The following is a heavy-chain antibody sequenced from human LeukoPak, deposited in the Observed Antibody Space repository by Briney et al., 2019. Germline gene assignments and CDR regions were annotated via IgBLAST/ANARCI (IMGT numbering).Heavy chain of an antibody. CDR2: IRYDGSNQ. CDR1: GFTFSSYG. V-gene: IGHV3-33*01. Sequence: GGSLRLSCASSGFTFSSYGMHWVRQAPGKGLEWVAVIRYDGSNQDYADSVKGRFIISRDNSKNTLYLQMNSLRAEDTAVYYCARHRAYSSSSPFDYWGQGTLVTVSS. D-gene: IGHD6-6*01. J-gene: IGHJ4*02. CDR3: ARHRAYSSSSPFDY.